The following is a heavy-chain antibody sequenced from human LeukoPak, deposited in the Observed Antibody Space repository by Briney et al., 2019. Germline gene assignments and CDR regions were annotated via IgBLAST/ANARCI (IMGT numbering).Heavy chain of an antibody. V-gene: IGHV4-38-2*02. CDR2: IYYSGST. CDR1: GYSISSGYY. Sequence: SETLSLTCTVSGYSISSGYYWGWIRQPPGKGLEWIGSIYYSGSTYYNPSLKSRVTISVDTSKNQFSLKLSSVTAADTAVYYCARAVISYDSSFGAFDIWGQGTMVTVSS. CDR3: ARAVISYDSSFGAFDI. J-gene: IGHJ3*02. D-gene: IGHD3-22*01.